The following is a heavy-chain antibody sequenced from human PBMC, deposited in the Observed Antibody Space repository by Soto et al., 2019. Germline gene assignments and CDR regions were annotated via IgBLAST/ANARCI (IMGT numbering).Heavy chain of an antibody. CDR1: GGSVSSGDYY. J-gene: IGHJ4*02. Sequence: QVHLQESGPGLVKPSQTLSLNCTVSGGSVSSGDYYWTWIRQHPGKGLEWIGYSSYTGSTYYNPSLESRVSISVDTSRTHFSLRLNSVTAADTAVYYCATTGGYGTPGDYWGQGTLVTVSS. CDR2: SSYTGST. CDR3: ATTGGYGTPGDY. V-gene: IGHV4-31*03. D-gene: IGHD5-12*01.